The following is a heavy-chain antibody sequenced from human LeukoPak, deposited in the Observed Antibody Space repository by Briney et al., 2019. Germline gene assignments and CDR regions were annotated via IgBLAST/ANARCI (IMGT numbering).Heavy chain of an antibody. D-gene: IGHD5-24*01. CDR2: INHSGST. CDR1: GGSFSGYY. CDR3: ARARGRDGYNFDY. Sequence: SETLSLTCAVYGGSFSGYYWSWIRQPPGKGLEWIGEINHSGSTNYNPSLESRVTISVDTSKNQFSLKLSSVTAADTAVYYCARARGRDGYNFDYWGQGTLVTVSS. J-gene: IGHJ4*02. V-gene: IGHV4-34*01.